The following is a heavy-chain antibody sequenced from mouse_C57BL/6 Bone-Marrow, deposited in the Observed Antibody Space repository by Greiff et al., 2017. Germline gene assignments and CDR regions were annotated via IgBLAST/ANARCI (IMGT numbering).Heavy chain of an antibody. CDR3: ARGFITTAAD. CDR1: GYTFTSYW. CDR2: IDPSDSYT. V-gene: IGHV1-69*01. D-gene: IGHD1-1*01. J-gene: IGHJ3*01. Sequence: VQLQQPGAELVMPGASVKLSCKASGYTFTSYWMHWVKQRPGQGLEWIGEIDPSDSYTNYNQKFKGKSTLTVDKSSSTAYMQLSSLTSEDSAVXYCARGFITTAADWGQGTLVTVSA.